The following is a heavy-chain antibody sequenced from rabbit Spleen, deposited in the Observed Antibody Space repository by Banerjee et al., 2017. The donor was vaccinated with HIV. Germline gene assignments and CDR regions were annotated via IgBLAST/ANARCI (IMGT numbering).Heavy chain of an antibody. D-gene: IGHD1-1*01. V-gene: IGHV1S45*01. J-gene: IGHJ6*01. CDR1: GFSFSSNW. Sequence: LEESGGGLVKPGGTLTLTCTVSGFSFSSNWICWVRQAPGKGLEWIACIDTSDGDTDYANWPKGRFTISETSSTTVTLQVTRLTAADTATYFCARDTSSSFSSYGMDLWGPGTLVTVS. CDR3: ARDTSSSFSSYGMDL. CDR2: IDTSDGDT.